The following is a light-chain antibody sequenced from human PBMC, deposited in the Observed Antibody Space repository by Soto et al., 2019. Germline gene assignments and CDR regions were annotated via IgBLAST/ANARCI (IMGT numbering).Light chain of an antibody. CDR2: SNK. V-gene: IGLV1-44*01. CDR1: SSNIGTNT. CDR3: AAWDDILNXWV. J-gene: IGLJ3*02. Sequence: QSVLTQPPSASGTPGLRVTISCSGSSSNIGTNTVNWYQQLPGTAPKLLIYSNKQRPSGVPDRFSGSKSGTSASLAISGLQSEDESDYYCAAWDDILNXWVXXGRTKLXXL.